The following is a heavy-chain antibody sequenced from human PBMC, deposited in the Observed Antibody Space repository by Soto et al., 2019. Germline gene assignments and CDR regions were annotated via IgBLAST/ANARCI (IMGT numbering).Heavy chain of an antibody. CDR1: GGSFSGYY. V-gene: IGHV4-34*01. Sequence: QVQLQQWGAGLLKPSETLSLTCAVYGGSFSGYYWSWIRQPPGKGLEWIGEINHSGSTNYNPSLKSRVTISVDTSKNQFSLKLSSVTAADTAVYYRARGLSWSRTGGNWFDPWGQGTLVTVSS. D-gene: IGHD6-13*01. J-gene: IGHJ5*02. CDR3: ARGLSWSRTGGNWFDP. CDR2: INHSGST.